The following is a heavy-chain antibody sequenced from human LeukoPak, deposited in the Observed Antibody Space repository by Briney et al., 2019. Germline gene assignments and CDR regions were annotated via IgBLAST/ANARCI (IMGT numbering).Heavy chain of an antibody. J-gene: IGHJ4*02. CDR3: GKAFPPLRVAAAGDY. CDR2: ISYMGDHR. CDR1: GFTFSDCD. Sequence: GESLRLSCTASGFTFSDCDMSWFPQAPGKGLQWVSSISYMGDHRYYADSAKGRFTISRDNAKNSLYLQMDNLRADDTAVYYCGKAFPPLRVAAAGDYWGQGTLVTVSS. V-gene: IGHV3-21*06. D-gene: IGHD6-25*01.